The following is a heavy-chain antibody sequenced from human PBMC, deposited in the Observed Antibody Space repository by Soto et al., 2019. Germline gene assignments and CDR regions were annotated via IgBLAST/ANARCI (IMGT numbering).Heavy chain of an antibody. CDR1: GFTFSSYG. V-gene: IGHV3-33*01. CDR2: IWYDGSNK. Sequence: GGSLRLSCAASGFTFSSYGMHWVRQAPGKGLEWVAVIWYDGSNKYYADSVKGRFTISRDNSKNTLYLQMNSLRAEDTAVYYCARPYYYGSGSYSIDYWGQGTLVTVSS. J-gene: IGHJ4*02. CDR3: ARPYYYGSGSYSIDY. D-gene: IGHD3-10*01.